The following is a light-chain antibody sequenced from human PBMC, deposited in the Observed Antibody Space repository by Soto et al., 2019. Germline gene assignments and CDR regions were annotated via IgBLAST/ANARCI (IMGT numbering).Light chain of an antibody. V-gene: IGKV3-20*01. CDR1: QSVSSSY. Sequence: EIVLTQSPGTLSLSPGERATLSCRASQSVSSSYLAWYQQKPGQAPRLLIYGASSRATGIPDRFSGSGSGTDFTLTISRLEAEDFAVYYCQQYGSSLYPFGQGTRLEIK. J-gene: IGKJ5*01. CDR2: GAS. CDR3: QQYGSSLYP.